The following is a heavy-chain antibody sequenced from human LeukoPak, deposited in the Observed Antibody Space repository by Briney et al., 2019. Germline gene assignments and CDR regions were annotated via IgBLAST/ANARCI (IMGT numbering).Heavy chain of an antibody. V-gene: IGHV3-7*03. Sequence: GGSLRLSCAASGFAFNSYWMSWVRQAPGKGLEWVAIIKKDGSEKYYVDSMKGRFTISRDNAKNSLFLRMNSLRAEDTAIYYCTTDTWYSAGHWGQGTLVTVSS. D-gene: IGHD2-15*01. CDR2: IKKDGSEK. CDR3: TTDTWYSAGH. CDR1: GFAFNSYW. J-gene: IGHJ4*02.